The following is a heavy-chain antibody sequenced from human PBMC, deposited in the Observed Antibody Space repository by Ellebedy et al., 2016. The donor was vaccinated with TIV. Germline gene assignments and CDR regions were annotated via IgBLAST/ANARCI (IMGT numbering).Heavy chain of an antibody. CDR3: AREILNRYGGHIYYYYYGMDV. CDR1: GYTFTSYG. J-gene: IGHJ6*02. V-gene: IGHV1-18*01. CDR2: ISAYNGNT. Sequence: ASVKVSXXASGYTFTSYGISWVRQAPGQGLEWMGWISAYNGNTNYAQKLQGRVTMTTDTSTSTAYMELRSLRSDDTAVYYCAREILNRYGGHIYYYYYGMDVWGQGTTVTVSS. D-gene: IGHD4-23*01.